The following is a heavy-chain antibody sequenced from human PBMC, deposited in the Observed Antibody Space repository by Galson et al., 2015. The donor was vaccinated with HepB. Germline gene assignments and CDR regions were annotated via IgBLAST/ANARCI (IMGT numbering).Heavy chain of an antibody. CDR2: ISGSGGST. CDR3: AKEGVLLWFGESYFDY. D-gene: IGHD3-10*01. Sequence: SLRLSCAASGFTFSSYAMSWVRQAPGKGLEWVSAISGSGGSTYYADSVKGRFTISRDNSKNTLYLQMNSLRAEDTAVYYCAKEGVLLWFGESYFDYWGQGTLVTVSS. J-gene: IGHJ4*02. V-gene: IGHV3-23*01. CDR1: GFTFSSYA.